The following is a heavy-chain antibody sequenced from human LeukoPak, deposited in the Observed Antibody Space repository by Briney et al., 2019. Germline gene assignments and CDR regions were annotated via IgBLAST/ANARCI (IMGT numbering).Heavy chain of an antibody. V-gene: IGHV3-23*01. D-gene: IGHD3-10*01. Sequence: GGSLRLSCAASGFTFSSYAMSWVRQAPGKGLEWVSAISGSGGSTYYADSVKGRFTISRDNSKNTLYLQMNRLRAEDTAVYYCAKGGGYGSGSYYIPIYWGQGTLVTVSS. CDR1: GFTFSSYA. CDR2: ISGSGGST. CDR3: AKGGGYGSGSYYIPIY. J-gene: IGHJ4*02.